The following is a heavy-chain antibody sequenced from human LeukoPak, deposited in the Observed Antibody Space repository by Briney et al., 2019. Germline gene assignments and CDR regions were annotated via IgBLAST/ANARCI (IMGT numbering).Heavy chain of an antibody. J-gene: IGHJ4*02. CDR1: GGSFSGYY. V-gene: IGHV4-34*01. D-gene: IGHD5-12*01. Sequence: SETLSLTCAVYGGSFSGYYWSWIRQPPGKGLEWIGEINHSGSTNYNPSLKSRVTISVDTSKNQFSLKLSSVTAADTAVYYCARGYSGYSYWGQGTLVTVSS. CDR2: INHSGST. CDR3: ARGYSGYSY.